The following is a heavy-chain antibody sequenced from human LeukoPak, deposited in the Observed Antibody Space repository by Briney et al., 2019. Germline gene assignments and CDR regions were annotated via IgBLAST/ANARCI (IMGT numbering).Heavy chain of an antibody. CDR2: ISSGSIYI. CDR3: AELGITMIGGV. V-gene: IGHV3-21*01. D-gene: IGHD3-10*02. CDR1: GFTFSSYS. J-gene: IGHJ6*04. Sequence: NPGGSLRLSCAASGFTFSSYSMNWVRQAPGKGLEWVSSISSGSIYIYYADSVKGRFTISRDNAKNSLYLQMNSLRAEDTAVYYCAELGITMIGGVWGKGTTVTISS.